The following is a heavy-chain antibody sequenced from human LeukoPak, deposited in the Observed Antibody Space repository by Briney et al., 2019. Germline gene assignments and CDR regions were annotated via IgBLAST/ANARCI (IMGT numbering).Heavy chain of an antibody. Sequence: PSETLSLTCTVSGGSISSSSYYWGWIRQPPGKGLEWIGSIYYSGSTYYNPSLKSRVTISVDTSKNQFSLKLSSVTAADTAVYYCARHKPRTDPYSSGLHAYYFDYWGQGTLVTVSS. V-gene: IGHV4-39*01. CDR3: ARHKPRTDPYSSGLHAYYFDY. CDR1: GGSISSSSYY. D-gene: IGHD6-19*01. CDR2: IYYSGST. J-gene: IGHJ4*02.